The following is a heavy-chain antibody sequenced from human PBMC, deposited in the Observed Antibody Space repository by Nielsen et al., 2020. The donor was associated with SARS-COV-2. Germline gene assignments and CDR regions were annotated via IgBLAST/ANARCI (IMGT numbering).Heavy chain of an antibody. CDR2: LSSSSSYI. D-gene: IGHD5-18*01. CDR3: ASLVDTAMVNPLYGMDV. Sequence: LSLTCAASGFTFSIYSMNWVRQAPGKGLEWVSSLSSSSSYIYYADSVKGRFTISRDNAKNSLYLQMNSLRAEDTAVYYCASLVDTAMVNPLYGMDVWGQGTTVTVSS. V-gene: IGHV3-21*01. CDR1: GFTFSIYS. J-gene: IGHJ6*02.